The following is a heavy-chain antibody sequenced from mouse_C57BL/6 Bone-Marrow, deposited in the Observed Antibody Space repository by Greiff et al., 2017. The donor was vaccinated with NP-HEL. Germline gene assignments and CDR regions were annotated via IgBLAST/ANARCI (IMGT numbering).Heavy chain of an antibody. CDR1: GYTFTDYY. J-gene: IGHJ4*01. D-gene: IGHD1-1*01. Sequence: EVQLQQSGPELVKPGASVKISCKASGYTFTDYYMNWVKQSHGKSLEWIGDINPNNGGTSYNQKFKGKATLTVDKSSSTAYMELRSLTSEDSAVYYCARLRDYYGSSYYYAMDYWGQGTSVTVSS. CDR3: ARLRDYYGSSYYYAMDY. V-gene: IGHV1-26*01. CDR2: INPNNGGT.